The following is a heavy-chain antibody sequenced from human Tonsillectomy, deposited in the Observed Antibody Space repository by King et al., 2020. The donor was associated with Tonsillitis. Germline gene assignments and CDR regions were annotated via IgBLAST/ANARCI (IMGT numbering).Heavy chain of an antibody. CDR2: IYTSGST. Sequence: QLQESGPGLVKPSQTLSLTCTVSGGSISSGSYYWSWIRQPAGKGLEWIGRIYTSGSTNYNPSLNRLVTISVDTSKNQFSLKLSSVTAADTAVYYCARGGSITIFGVVDPADAFDIWGQGTMVTVSS. V-gene: IGHV4-61*02. D-gene: IGHD3-3*01. CDR1: GGSISSGSYY. J-gene: IGHJ3*02. CDR3: ARGGSITIFGVVDPADAFDI.